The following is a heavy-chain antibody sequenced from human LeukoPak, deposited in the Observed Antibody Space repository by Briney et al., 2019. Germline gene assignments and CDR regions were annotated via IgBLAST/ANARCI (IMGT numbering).Heavy chain of an antibody. CDR1: GFTFSTYS. D-gene: IGHD5-18*01. Sequence: PGGSLRLSCAASGFTFSTYSMHWVRQAPGKGLEYVSAISSDGGTTYYVDSVKGRFTISRDNSKNTLYLQMCTLRVEHMAVYYCARLRAYSRDWFDVWVQGTLVTVSS. V-gene: IGHV3-64*02. CDR2: ISSDGGTT. CDR3: ARLRAYSRDWFDV. J-gene: IGHJ5*02.